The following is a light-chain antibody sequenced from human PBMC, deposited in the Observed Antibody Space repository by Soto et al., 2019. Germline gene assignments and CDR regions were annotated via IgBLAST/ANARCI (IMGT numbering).Light chain of an antibody. J-gene: IGLJ3*02. V-gene: IGLV2-14*01. CDR1: SSDVGGYNY. CDR2: EVS. CDR3: GSYTTTGHGV. Sequence: QSALTQPASVSGSPGQSITISCTGTSSDVGGYNYVSWYQQHPGKAPQLMIYEVSDRPSGVSNRFSGSKSGNTASLTISGPPLGVGANYNAGSYTTTGHGVFGGGPKLTAL.